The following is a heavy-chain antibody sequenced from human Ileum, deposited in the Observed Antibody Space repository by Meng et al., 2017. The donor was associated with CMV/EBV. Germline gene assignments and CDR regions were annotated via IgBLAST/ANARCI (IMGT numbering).Heavy chain of an antibody. CDR3: ARDPSRDGHNYPDY. D-gene: IGHD5-24*01. Sequence: ASRFIFSNYNMHWVRQAPGKGLEWVSSISGSGSDIYYADSVKGRFTISRDDAKSSLYLQMNSLRVEDTAVYYCARDPSRDGHNYPDYWGQGTLVTVSS. CDR2: ISGSGSDI. CDR1: RFIFSNYN. J-gene: IGHJ4*02. V-gene: IGHV3-21*01.